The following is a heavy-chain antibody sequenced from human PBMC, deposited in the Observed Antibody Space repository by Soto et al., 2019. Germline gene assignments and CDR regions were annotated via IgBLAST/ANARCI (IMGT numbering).Heavy chain of an antibody. CDR3: ARDHGQSSGYDYIWGSYREPEDYFDY. D-gene: IGHD3-16*02. Sequence: SETLSLTCTVSGGSISSYYWSWIRQPPGKGLEWIGYIYYSGSTNYNPSLKSRVTISVDTSKNQFSLKLSSVTAADTAVYYCARDHGQSSGYDYIWGSYREPEDYFDYWGQGTLVTVSS. V-gene: IGHV4-59*01. J-gene: IGHJ4*02. CDR2: IYYSGST. CDR1: GGSISSYY.